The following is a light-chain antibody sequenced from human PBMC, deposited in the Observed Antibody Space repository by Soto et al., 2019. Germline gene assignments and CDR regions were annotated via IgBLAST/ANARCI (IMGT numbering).Light chain of an antibody. CDR1: SSDVGASIF. J-gene: IGLJ1*01. CDR2: DVN. Sequence: QSVLTQPPSASGSPGQSVTISCTGTSSDVGASIFVSWYQQHPGKAPKLMVYDVNRRPPGVPDRFFGSKSGNTASLTVSGLQAEDEADYYCVSFAGGTYVFGTGTKLTVL. CDR3: VSFAGGTYV. V-gene: IGLV2-8*01.